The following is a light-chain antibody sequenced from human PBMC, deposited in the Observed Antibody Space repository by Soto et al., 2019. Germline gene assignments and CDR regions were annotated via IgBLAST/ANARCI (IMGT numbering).Light chain of an antibody. CDR2: EVS. CDR1: SSDVGFYDY. CDR3: SSYVGNNNHHA. Sequence: QSALTQPPSASGSPGQSVTVSCTGTSSDVGFYDYVSWYQQHPGKAPKLIIYEVSKRPSGVPDRFSGSKSGNSASLTVSGLQAEDEADYYCSSYVGNNNHHAFGTGTKVTV. V-gene: IGLV2-8*01. J-gene: IGLJ1*01.